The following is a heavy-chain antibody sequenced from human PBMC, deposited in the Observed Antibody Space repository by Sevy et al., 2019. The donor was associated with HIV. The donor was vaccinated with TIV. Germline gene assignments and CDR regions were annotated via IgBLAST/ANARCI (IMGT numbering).Heavy chain of an antibody. V-gene: IGHV1-18*01. D-gene: IGHD3-22*01. CDR2: ISAYNGNT. Sequence: ASVKVSCKASGYTFTSYGISWVRQAPGQGLEWMGWISAYNGNTNYAQKLQGRVTMTTDTSTGTAYMELRSLRSDDTAVYYCARDGDYYDSSAHQQRGMDVWGQGTTVTVSS. J-gene: IGHJ6*02. CDR1: GYTFTSYG. CDR3: ARDGDYYDSSAHQQRGMDV.